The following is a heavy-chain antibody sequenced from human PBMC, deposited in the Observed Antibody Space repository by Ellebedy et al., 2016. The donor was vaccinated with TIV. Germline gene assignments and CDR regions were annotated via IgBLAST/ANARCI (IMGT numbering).Heavy chain of an antibody. Sequence: GESLKISXAASGFTFSSYSMNWVRQAPGKGLEWVSAISGSGGSTYYADSVKGRFTISRDNSKNTLYLQMNSLRAEDTAVYYCARALDFRGVRRDYYYYMDVWGKGTTVTVSS. D-gene: IGHD3-10*01. V-gene: IGHV3-23*01. CDR3: ARALDFRGVRRDYYYYMDV. J-gene: IGHJ6*03. CDR1: GFTFSSYS. CDR2: ISGSGGST.